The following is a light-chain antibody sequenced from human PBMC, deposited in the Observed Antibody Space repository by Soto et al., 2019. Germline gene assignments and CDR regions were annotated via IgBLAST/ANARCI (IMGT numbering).Light chain of an antibody. Sequence: QSALTQPPSVSGSPGQSVAVSCTGTSNDVGSYNRVSWYQQPPGTAPKLMIYEVSNRPSGVPDRFSGSKSGNTASLTISGLQAEDEADYYCSSFTSSTTYVFGTGTKLTVL. CDR2: EVS. CDR1: SNDVGSYNR. V-gene: IGLV2-18*02. J-gene: IGLJ1*01. CDR3: SSFTSSTTYV.